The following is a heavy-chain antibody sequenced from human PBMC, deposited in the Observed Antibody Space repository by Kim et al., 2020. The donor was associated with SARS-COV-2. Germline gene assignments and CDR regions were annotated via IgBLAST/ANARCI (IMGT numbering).Heavy chain of an antibody. D-gene: IGHD4-17*01. J-gene: IGHJ4*02. CDR3: ARGLHADYAELYLDY. V-gene: IGHV1-2*02. CDR1: GYTFTGYF. Sequence: ASVKVSCKASGYTFTGYFVHWVRQAPGQGLEWMGWINSNSGDRKFAPRFQGRVTMTRDTSISTAYMELSSQTSDDTAMYYCARGLHADYAELYLDYWGQGTLVTVSS. CDR2: INSNSGDR.